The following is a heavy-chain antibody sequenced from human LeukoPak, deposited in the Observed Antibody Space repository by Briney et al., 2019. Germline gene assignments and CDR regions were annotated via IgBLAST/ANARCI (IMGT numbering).Heavy chain of an antibody. CDR1: GDSVLSDSSA. CDR2: TYYRSRWYY. Sequence: SQTLSLTFAISGDSVLSDSSAWNWIRQSPPRGLEWLGRTYYRSRWYYDYAVSVKSRITINPDTSKSQFSLQLNSVTPEDTAISYCAKEMRGFDYWGQGTLVTVSS. J-gene: IGHJ4*02. CDR3: AKEMRGFDY. D-gene: IGHD3-10*01. V-gene: IGHV6-1*01.